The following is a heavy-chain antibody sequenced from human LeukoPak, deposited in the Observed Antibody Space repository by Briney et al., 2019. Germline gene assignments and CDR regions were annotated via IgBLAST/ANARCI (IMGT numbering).Heavy chain of an antibody. D-gene: IGHD1-14*01. CDR2: IKKDGSEK. V-gene: IGHV3-7*05. CDR3: AREAYRDASVDF. J-gene: IGHJ4*02. CDR1: GFTFSSFW. Sequence: GGSLRLSCSASGFTFSSFWMSGVRQAPGKGVEWVANIKKDGSEKYYVDSVKGRFTISRDNAKNSLYLQINSLRVEDTAVYYCAREAYRDASVDFWGQGALITVSS.